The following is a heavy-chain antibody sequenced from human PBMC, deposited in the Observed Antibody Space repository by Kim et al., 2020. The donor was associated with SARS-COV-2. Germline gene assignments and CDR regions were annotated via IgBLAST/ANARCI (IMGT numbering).Heavy chain of an antibody. V-gene: IGHV1-46*01. CDR3: ARDFLPILGVWPKTQNAFDI. Sequence: ASVKVSCKASGYTFTSYYMHWVRQAPGQGLEWMGIINPSGGSTSYAQKFQGRVTMTRDTSTSTVYMELGSLRSEDTAVYYCARDFLPILGVWPKTQNAFDIWGQGTMVTVSS. J-gene: IGHJ3*02. D-gene: IGHD2-21*01. CDR1: GYTFTSYY. CDR2: INPSGGST.